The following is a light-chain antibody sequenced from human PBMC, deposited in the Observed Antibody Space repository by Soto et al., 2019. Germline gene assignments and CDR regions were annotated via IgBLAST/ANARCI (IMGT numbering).Light chain of an antibody. J-gene: IGKJ4*01. CDR3: QQYDGYSGLT. Sequence: DIQLTQSRSTLSASVGDRVTITCSASQSISYWLAWYQQKAGKAPKLLIYTASNLNSGVPSRFSGSGSGTEFTLTISSLQPDDFATYHCQQYDGYSGLTFGGGTKVEIK. CDR2: TAS. V-gene: IGKV1-5*03. CDR1: QSISYW.